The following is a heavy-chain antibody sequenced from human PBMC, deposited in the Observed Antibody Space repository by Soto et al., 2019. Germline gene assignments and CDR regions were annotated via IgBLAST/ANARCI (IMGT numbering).Heavy chain of an antibody. CDR3: ARNLETPLYDFWSGHYQNFDY. J-gene: IGHJ4*02. CDR1: GFTFSSYS. Sequence: GGSLRLSCAASGFTFSSYSMNWVRQAPGKGLEWVSSISSSSSYIYYADSVKGRFTISRDNAKNSLYLQMNSLRAEDTAVYYCARNLETPLYDFWSGHYQNFDYWGQGTLVTVSS. CDR2: ISSSSSYI. V-gene: IGHV3-21*01. D-gene: IGHD3-3*01.